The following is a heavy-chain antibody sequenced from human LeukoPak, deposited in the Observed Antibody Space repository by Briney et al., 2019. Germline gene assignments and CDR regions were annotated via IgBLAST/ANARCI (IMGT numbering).Heavy chain of an antibody. CDR3: VRDAVGIYRIIDY. Sequence: GGSLRLSCAASGFTFNTYSMNWVRQAPGKGLEWISYISSSSATIYYADSVKGRFTISRDNAKNSLFLQMNSLRAEDTAVYYCVRDAVGIYRIIDYWGQGALVTVSS. V-gene: IGHV3-48*04. CDR2: ISSSSATI. CDR1: GFTFNTYS. J-gene: IGHJ4*02. D-gene: IGHD6-13*01.